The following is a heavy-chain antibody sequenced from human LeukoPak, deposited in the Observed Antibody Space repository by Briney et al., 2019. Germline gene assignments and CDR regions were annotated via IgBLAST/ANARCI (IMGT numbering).Heavy chain of an antibody. CDR2: ISTGNGNT. V-gene: IGHV1-3*04. CDR1: GYTFTNYV. Sequence: GASVKVSCKASGYTFTNYVIYWVRRAPGQRLEWMGWISTGNGNTKYSKRFRGRVTVTRDTSATTAYMELSSLRSEDTAVYYCARALGSTSLVGMDVWGKGTTVTVSS. D-gene: IGHD2-2*01. J-gene: IGHJ6*04. CDR3: ARALGSTSLVGMDV.